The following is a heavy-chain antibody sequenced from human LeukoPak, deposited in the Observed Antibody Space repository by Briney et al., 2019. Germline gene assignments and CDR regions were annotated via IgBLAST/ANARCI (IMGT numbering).Heavy chain of an antibody. CDR1: GDSINSLDL. CDR3: ARQSTIAAARIDP. D-gene: IGHD6-25*01. J-gene: IGHJ5*02. V-gene: IGHV4-4*02. Sequence: SGTLSLTCTVSGDSINSLDLWSWVRQPPGKGLEWIGEMYLSGTTHSNPSVKSRVTISIDKSKNQFFLNLSSVTAADTAVYYCARQSTIAAARIDPWGQGTLVTVSS. CDR2: MYLSGTT.